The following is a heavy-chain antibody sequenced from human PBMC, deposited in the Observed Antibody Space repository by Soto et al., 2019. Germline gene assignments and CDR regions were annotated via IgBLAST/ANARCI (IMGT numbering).Heavy chain of an antibody. D-gene: IGHD2-15*01. V-gene: IGHV4-4*02. J-gene: IGHJ6*02. Sequence: PSETLSLTCDVSGGSITTGHWWTWVRQSPGKGLEWIGEIYQSGITNYNPPLNSRLSISMDQSKNQFSLKLTSVTAADTALYFCARGFSFSDNSDNDRIYFYYGLNVWGQGTTVTVSS. CDR3: ARGFSFSDNSDNDRIYFYYGLNV. CDR1: GGSITTGHW. CDR2: IYQSGIT.